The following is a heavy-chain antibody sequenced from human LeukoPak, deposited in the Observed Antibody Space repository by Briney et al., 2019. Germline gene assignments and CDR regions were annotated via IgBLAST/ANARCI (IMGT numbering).Heavy chain of an antibody. J-gene: IGHJ4*02. CDR1: GFTLSNYR. CDR3: AREYYDSSGYYSRGY. D-gene: IGHD3-22*01. V-gene: IGHV3-48*04. CDR2: IDSSSTTI. Sequence: PGGSLRLSCAASGFTLSNYRMNWVRQAPGKGLEWVSHIDSSSTTIYYADSVKGRFTISRDNAKNSLHLQMNSLRAEDTAVYYCAREYYDSSGYYSRGYWGQGTLVTVSS.